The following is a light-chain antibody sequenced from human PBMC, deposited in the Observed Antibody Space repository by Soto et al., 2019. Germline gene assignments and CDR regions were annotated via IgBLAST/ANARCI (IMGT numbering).Light chain of an antibody. V-gene: IGKV3-20*01. CDR2: GAS. Sequence: EIVLTRSPGALSXXXXXXXXXXXXASQSVSSSYLAWYQQKPGQAPRLLIYGASSRATGIPDRFSGSGSGTDFTLTISRLEPEDFAVYYCQQYGSSITFGQGTRLEI. CDR3: QQYGSSIT. J-gene: IGKJ5*01. CDR1: QSVSSSY.